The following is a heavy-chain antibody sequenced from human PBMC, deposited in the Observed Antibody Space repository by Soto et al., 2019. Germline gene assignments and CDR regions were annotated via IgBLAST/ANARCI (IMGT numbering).Heavy chain of an antibody. CDR1: GGSVSSGSYY. CDR3: ARSSYGDYIY. D-gene: IGHD4-17*01. J-gene: IGHJ4*02. V-gene: IGHV4-61*01. Sequence: QVQLQESGPGLVKPSETLSPTCTVSGGSVSSGSYYWSWIRQPPGKGLEWIGYIYYSGSTNYNPSLKSRVTISVDTSKNQFSLKLSSVTAADTAVYYCARSSYGDYIYWGQGTLVTVSS. CDR2: IYYSGST.